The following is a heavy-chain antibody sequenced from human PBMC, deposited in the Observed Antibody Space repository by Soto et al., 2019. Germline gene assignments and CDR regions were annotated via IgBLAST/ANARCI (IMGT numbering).Heavy chain of an antibody. J-gene: IGHJ6*02. CDR3: AREGDGYSYALYYYGMDV. Sequence: GGSLRLSCAASGFTFSSYSMNWVRQAPGKGLEWVSYISSSSSTIYYADSVKGRFTISRDNAKDSLYLQMNSLRDEDTAVYYCAREGDGYSYALYYYGMDVWGQGTTVTVSS. D-gene: IGHD5-18*01. CDR1: GFTFSSYS. V-gene: IGHV3-48*02. CDR2: ISSSSSTI.